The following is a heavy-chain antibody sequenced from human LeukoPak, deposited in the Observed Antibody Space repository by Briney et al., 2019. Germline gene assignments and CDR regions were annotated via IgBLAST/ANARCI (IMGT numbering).Heavy chain of an antibody. Sequence: SETLSLTCAVYGGSFSGYYWSWIRQPPGKGLEWIGEINHSGSTNYNPSLKSRVTISVDTSKNQFSLKLSSVTAADTAVYYCAREGGHTASSSWYGTDCWGQGTLVTVSS. CDR1: GGSFSGYY. J-gene: IGHJ4*02. V-gene: IGHV4-34*01. D-gene: IGHD6-13*01. CDR2: INHSGST. CDR3: AREGGHTASSSWYGTDC.